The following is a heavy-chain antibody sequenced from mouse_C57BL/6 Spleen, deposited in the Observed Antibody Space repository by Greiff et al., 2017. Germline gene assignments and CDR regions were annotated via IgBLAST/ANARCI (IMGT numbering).Heavy chain of an antibody. V-gene: IGHV1-42*01. J-gene: IGHJ2*01. CDR2: INPSTGGT. CDR1: GYSFTGYY. Sequence: EVQLQQSGPELVKPGASVKISCKASGYSFTGYYMNWVKQSPEKSLEWIGEINPSTGGTTYNQKFKAKATLTVDKSSSTAYMQLKSLTSEDSAVYYCARWLRYFDYWGQGTTLTVSS. CDR3: ARWLRYFDY. D-gene: IGHD3-2*02.